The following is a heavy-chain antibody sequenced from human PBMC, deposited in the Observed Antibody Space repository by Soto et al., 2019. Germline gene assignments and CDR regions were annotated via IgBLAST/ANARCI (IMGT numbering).Heavy chain of an antibody. J-gene: IGHJ4*02. CDR2: INAGNGNT. CDR3: AAGSGTQLGFDY. D-gene: IGHD3-10*01. CDR1: GYTFTSYG. V-gene: IGHV1-3*01. Sequence: ASVKVSCKASGYTFTSYGISWVRQAPGQGLEWMGWINAGNGNTKYSQKFQGRVTITRDTSASTAYMELSSLRSEDTAVYDCAAGSGTQLGFDYWGQGTLVTFSS.